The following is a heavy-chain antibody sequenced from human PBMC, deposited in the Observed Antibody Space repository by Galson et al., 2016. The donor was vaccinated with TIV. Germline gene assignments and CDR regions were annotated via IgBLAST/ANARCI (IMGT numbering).Heavy chain of an antibody. CDR3: ARDGHDFWSGGANTLDY. CDR1: GSPFSSYT. V-gene: IGHV3-30*04. CDR2: KSYDGGNE. Sequence: SLRLSCAASGSPFSSYTMHWVRQAPGKGLEWVAIKSYDGGNEYYADSVKGRFTISRDNSKNTLYLQMDSLRIEDTSVYYCARDGHDFWSGGANTLDYWGQGILVTVSS. D-gene: IGHD3-3*01. J-gene: IGHJ4*02.